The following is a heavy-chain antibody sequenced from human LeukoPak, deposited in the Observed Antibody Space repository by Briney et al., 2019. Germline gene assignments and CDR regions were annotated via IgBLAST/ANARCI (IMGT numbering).Heavy chain of an antibody. CDR1: GFTFSSYG. V-gene: IGHV3-30*18. CDR2: ISYDGSNK. CDR3: AKDLLYRYYYDSSGYPAEIDAFGI. D-gene: IGHD3-22*01. J-gene: IGHJ3*02. Sequence: GRSLRLSCAASGFTFSSYGMHWVRQAPGKGLEWVAVISYDGSNKYYADSVKGRFTISRDNSKNTLYLQMNSLRAEDTAVYYCAKDLLYRYYYDSSGYPAEIDAFGIWGQGTMVTVSS.